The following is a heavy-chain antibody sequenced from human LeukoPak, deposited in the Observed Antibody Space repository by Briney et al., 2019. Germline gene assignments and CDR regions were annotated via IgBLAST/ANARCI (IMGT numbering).Heavy chain of an antibody. J-gene: IGHJ4*02. CDR3: ARAQLEQLWLLFDY. CDR1: GFTFSTYA. Sequence: PGGSLRLSCAASGFTFSTYAMHWVRQAPGKGLEWVAVIWYDGSNKYYADSAKGRFTISRDNSKNTLFLQMNSLRAEDTAVYYCARAQLEQLWLLFDYWGQGTLVTVSS. CDR2: IWYDGSNK. D-gene: IGHD5-18*01. V-gene: IGHV3-33*02.